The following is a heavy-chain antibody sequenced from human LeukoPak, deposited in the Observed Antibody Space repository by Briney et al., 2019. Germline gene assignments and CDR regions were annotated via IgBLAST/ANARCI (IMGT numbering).Heavy chain of an antibody. CDR2: IWYDGNNK. D-gene: IGHD1-26*01. Sequence: PGGSLRLSCAASGFTFSSYGMHWVRQAPGKGLEWVAVIWYDGNNKYYADSVKGRFTISRDNSKNTLSLQMNSLRAEDTAVYYCARDRALMGATPFDYWGQGTLVTVSS. J-gene: IGHJ4*02. CDR3: ARDRALMGATPFDY. CDR1: GFTFSSYG. V-gene: IGHV3-33*01.